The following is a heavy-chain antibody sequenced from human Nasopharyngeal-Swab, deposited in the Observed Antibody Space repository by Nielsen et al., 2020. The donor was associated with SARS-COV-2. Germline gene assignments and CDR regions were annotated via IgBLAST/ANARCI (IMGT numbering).Heavy chain of an antibody. CDR1: GFTFNDYY. D-gene: IGHD3-22*01. CDR3: ARVNGHYDSSGYYSYYFDY. V-gene: IGHV3-11*05. CDR2: ISSSSSYT. J-gene: IGHJ4*02. Sequence: GESLKISCAASGFTFNDYYMSWIRQASGKGLEWVSYISSSSSYTNYADSVKGRFTISRDNAKNSLYLQMNSLRAEDTAVYYCARVNGHYDSSGYYSYYFDYWGQGTLVTVSS.